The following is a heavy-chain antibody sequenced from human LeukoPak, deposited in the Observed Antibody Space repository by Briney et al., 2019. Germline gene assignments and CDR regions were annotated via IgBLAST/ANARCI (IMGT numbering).Heavy chain of an antibody. CDR1: GFTFTSSA. CDR2: IAVGSGNT. V-gene: IGHV1-58*01. CDR3: AADSPRGYGMDV. J-gene: IGHJ6*04. Sequence: TSVKVSCKASGFTFTSSAVQWVRQARGQRLEWIGWIAVGSGNTNYAQKFQERVTITRDMSTSTAYMELSSLRSEDTAVYYCAADSPRGYGMDVWGKGTTVTVSS. D-gene: IGHD3-10*01.